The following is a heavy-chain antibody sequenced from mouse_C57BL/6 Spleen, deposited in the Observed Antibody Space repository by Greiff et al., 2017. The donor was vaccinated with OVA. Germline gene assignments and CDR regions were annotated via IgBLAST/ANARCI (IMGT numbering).Heavy chain of an antibody. D-gene: IGHD1-1*01. V-gene: IGHV1-76*01. CDR3: ARSGYYGSDAYAMDY. CDR2: IYPGSGNT. Sequence: QVQLQQSGAELVRPGASVKLSCKASGYTFTDYYINWVKQRPGQGLEWIARIYPGSGNTYYNEKFKGKATLTAEKSSSTAYMQLSSLTSEDSAVYFCARSGYYGSDAYAMDYWGQGTSVTVSS. J-gene: IGHJ4*01. CDR1: GYTFTDYY.